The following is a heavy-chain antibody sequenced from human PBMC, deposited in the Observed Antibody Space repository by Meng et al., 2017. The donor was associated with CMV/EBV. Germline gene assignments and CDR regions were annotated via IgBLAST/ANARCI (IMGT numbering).Heavy chain of an antibody. V-gene: IGHV4-39*07. CDR3: ARDYGDLRQDY. CDR1: GGTSSSRSSH. CDR2: IYYSGST. D-gene: IGHD4-17*01. Sequence: RQPPDAGPGRGQPSATLSPTCNVSGGTSSSRSSHWGCLPQPPGKGLEWIGRIYYSGSTYDNPSLKRLITISVDTSKNQFSLKLSSVTAADTAVYYCARDYGDLRQDYWGQGTLVTVSS. J-gene: IGHJ4*02.